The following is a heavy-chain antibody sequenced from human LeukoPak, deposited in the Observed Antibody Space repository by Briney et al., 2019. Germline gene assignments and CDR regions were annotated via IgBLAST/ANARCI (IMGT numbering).Heavy chain of an antibody. V-gene: IGHV4-61*02. CDR1: GGSISSGSYY. D-gene: IGHD6-13*01. CDR2: IYTSGST. J-gene: IGHJ6*02. CDR3: ARANSSSWYSVPYYYYGMDV. Sequence: SETLSLTCTVSGGSISSGSYYWSWIRQPAGKGLEWIGRIYTSGSTNYNPSLKSRVTISVDTSKNQFSLKLSSVTAADTAVYYCARANSSSWYSVPYYYYGMDVWGQGTTVTVSS.